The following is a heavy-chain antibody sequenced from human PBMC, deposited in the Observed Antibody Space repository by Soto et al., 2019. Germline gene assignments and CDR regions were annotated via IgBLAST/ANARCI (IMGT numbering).Heavy chain of an antibody. J-gene: IGHJ4*02. Sequence: QITLKESGPTLVKPTQTLTLTCTFSGFSLSTSGVGVGWNRQPPGKALEWLALIYWNDDNRYSPSMKSRLTTTKETSKNQVVITMTNMDPGDTATYYCAHVYGGYDNFDYWGQGTLVTVSS. CDR2: IYWNDDN. V-gene: IGHV2-5*01. CDR3: AHVYGGYDNFDY. D-gene: IGHD5-12*01. CDR1: GFSLSTSGVG.